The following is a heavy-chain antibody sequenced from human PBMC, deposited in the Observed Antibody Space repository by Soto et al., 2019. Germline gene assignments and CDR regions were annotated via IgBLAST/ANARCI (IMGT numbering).Heavy chain of an antibody. V-gene: IGHV4-31*03. Sequence: PSETLSLTCTVSGDSISSGGYYWSWIRQHPGKGLEWIGYIYYTGSTYYNPSLKSRLTISQDTSKNQFSLKLSSVTAADTAVYYCARAGGTGRRSIWFDPWGQGTPVTVSS. CDR3: ARAGGTGRRSIWFDP. CDR1: GDSISSGGYY. D-gene: IGHD1-1*01. J-gene: IGHJ5*02. CDR2: IYYTGST.